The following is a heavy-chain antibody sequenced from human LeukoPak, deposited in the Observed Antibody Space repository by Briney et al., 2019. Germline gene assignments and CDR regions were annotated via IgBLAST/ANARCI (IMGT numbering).Heavy chain of an antibody. D-gene: IGHD3-3*01. CDR3: AKDETGFLNYFHY. Sequence: GGSLRLSCAASGFTFSSYAMSWVRQAPGKGLEWVSAISRSGTTPAYADSVKGRFTISRDNSKNTLYLQMNSLTVEDTAVYYCAKDETGFLNYFHYWGQGALVTVSS. V-gene: IGHV3-23*01. J-gene: IGHJ4*02. CDR1: GFTFSSYA. CDR2: ISRSGTTP.